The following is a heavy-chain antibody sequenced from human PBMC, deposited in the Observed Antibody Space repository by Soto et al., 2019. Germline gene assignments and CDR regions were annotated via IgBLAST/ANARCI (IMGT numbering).Heavy chain of an antibody. J-gene: IGHJ4*02. Sequence: EVQLLESGGHLVQPGGSLRLSCAASGFTFSTYTMNWVRQAPGKGLEWVSGILAIGTTHYADSVKGRFTISRDNSQNNLFLQMNSLRVEDTAVYYCVKDRQVDGFWTFDYWGQGTEVTVTS. D-gene: IGHD3-3*01. CDR1: GFTFSTYT. CDR2: ILAIGTT. CDR3: VKDRQVDGFWTFDY. V-gene: IGHV3-23*01.